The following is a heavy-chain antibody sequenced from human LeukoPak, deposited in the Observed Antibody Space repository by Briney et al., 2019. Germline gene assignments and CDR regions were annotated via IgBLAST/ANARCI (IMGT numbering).Heavy chain of an antibody. V-gene: IGHV4-59*08. CDR3: ARRSPYCGSDCYVFDY. CDR2: ISYSGYT. CDR1: DGSISSYY. D-gene: IGHD2-21*02. J-gene: IGHJ4*02. Sequence: NASETLSLTCTVSDGSISSYYWSWIRQPPGKGLKWIGYISYSGYTNYNPSLKSRVTISLDTSKNRFSLDLSSMTAADTAVYYCARRSPYCGSDCYVFDYWGQGTLVTVSS.